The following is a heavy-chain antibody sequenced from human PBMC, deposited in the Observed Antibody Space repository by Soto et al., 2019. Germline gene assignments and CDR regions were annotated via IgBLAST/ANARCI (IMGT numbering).Heavy chain of an antibody. V-gene: IGHV1-3*05. D-gene: IGHD3-16*01. Sequence: QVQLVQSGAEEKKPGASVKVSCKASGYTFNTYALHWVRQAPGQRLEWMGWINAANGDTKYSQKFQGRVTLTTDTSASTAYMELSGLRSEDTALYYCARDRGGSTGWFEPWGQGTLVTVSS. CDR2: INAANGDT. J-gene: IGHJ5*02. CDR3: ARDRGGSTGWFEP. CDR1: GYTFNTYA.